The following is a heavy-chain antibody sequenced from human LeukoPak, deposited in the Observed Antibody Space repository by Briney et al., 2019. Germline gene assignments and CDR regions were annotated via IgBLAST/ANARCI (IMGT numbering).Heavy chain of an antibody. CDR2: IYNSGST. J-gene: IGHJ4*02. Sequence: SETLSLTCTVSGGSISSYYWSWIRQPPGKGLEWIGDIYNSGSTNYNPSLKSRLTIAVDTSKNQISLNLRSVTAADTAVYYCARRLGTVATGYFDYWGQGTLVTVSS. V-gene: IGHV4-59*08. CDR3: ARRLGTVATGYFDY. CDR1: GGSISSYY. D-gene: IGHD4-17*01.